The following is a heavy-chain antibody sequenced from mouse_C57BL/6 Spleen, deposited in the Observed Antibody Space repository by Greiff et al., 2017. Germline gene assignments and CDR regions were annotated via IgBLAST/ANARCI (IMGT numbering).Heavy chain of an antibody. Sequence: EVQLQQSGAELVRPGASVKLSCTASCFNIKDDYMHWVKQRPEQGLEWIGWIAPENGATEYASKFQGKATITADTSSNTAYLQLSSLTSEDTAVYDCTRYGSSTYYFDYWGQGTTLTGSS. CDR1: CFNIKDDY. D-gene: IGHD1-1*01. V-gene: IGHV14-4*01. CDR3: TRYGSSTYYFDY. CDR2: IAPENGAT. J-gene: IGHJ2*01.